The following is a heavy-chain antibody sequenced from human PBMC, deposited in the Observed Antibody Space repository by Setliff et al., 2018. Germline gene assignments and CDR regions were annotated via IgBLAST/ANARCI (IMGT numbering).Heavy chain of an antibody. V-gene: IGHV4-34*01. CDR2: INHSGST. D-gene: IGHD1-26*01. CDR3: ARVRVGATNDAFDI. Sequence: PSETLSLTCTVSGGSISDYYWSWIRQPPGKGLEWIGEINHSGSTNYNPSLKSRVTVSVDTSKNQFSLKLSSVTAADTALYYCARVRVGATNDAFDIWGHGTMVTVSS. J-gene: IGHJ3*02. CDR1: GGSISDYY.